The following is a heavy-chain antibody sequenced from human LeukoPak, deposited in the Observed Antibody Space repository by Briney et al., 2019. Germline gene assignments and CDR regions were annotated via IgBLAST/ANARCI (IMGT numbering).Heavy chain of an antibody. Sequence: PSGTLSLTCAVSGGSISSGNWWSWVCQPPGKGLERIGEIHHSGSTNYNPSLKSRVTISVDKSKNQISLNMRSATAADTAVYYCWHSGYESGFDYWGQGTLVTVSS. CDR3: WHSGYESGFDY. CDR1: GGSISSGNW. J-gene: IGHJ4*02. V-gene: IGHV4-4*02. D-gene: IGHD5-12*01. CDR2: IHHSGST.